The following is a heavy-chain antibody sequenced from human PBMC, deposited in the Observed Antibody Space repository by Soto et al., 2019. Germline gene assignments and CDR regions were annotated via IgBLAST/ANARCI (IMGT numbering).Heavy chain of an antibody. Sequence: QVLLVQSGAEVKKPGSSVKVSCKASGGTFSSYIITWVRQAPGQGLEWMGGIIPMFGTANYARKFQGRVTFTADESTTTAYMDLSSLRSEDTAVYFCARVSPHSSGWYNWFDSWGQGTLVTVSS. J-gene: IGHJ5*01. V-gene: IGHV1-69*01. CDR3: ARVSPHSSGWYNWFDS. D-gene: IGHD6-19*01. CDR2: IIPMFGTA. CDR1: GGTFSSYI.